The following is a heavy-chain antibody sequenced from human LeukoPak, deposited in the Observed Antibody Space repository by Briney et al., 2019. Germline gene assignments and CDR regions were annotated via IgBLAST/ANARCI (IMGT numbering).Heavy chain of an antibody. J-gene: IGHJ5*02. CDR3: TRDRYYYDSSGYSNWFDP. D-gene: IGHD3-22*01. CDR2: IYYSGST. V-gene: IGHV4-59*01. CDR1: GGSISSYY. Sequence: SETLSLTCTVSGGSISSYYWSWIRQPPGKGLEWIGYIYYSGSTNYNPSLKSRVTISVDTSKNQFSLKLSSVTAADTAVYYCTRDRYYYDSSGYSNWFDPWGQGTLVTVSS.